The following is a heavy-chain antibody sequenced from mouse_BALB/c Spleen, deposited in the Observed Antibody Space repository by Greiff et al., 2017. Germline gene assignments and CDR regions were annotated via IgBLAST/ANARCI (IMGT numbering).Heavy chain of an antibody. CDR1: GYSITSGYY. D-gene: IGHD2-4*01. Sequence: ESGPGLVKPSQSLSLTCSVTGYSITSGYYWNWIRQFPGNKLEWMGYISYDGSNNYNPSLKNRISITRDTSKNQFFLKLNSVTTEDTATYYCAREMITTGFAYWGQGTLVTVSA. CDR3: AREMITTGFAY. CDR2: ISYDGSN. J-gene: IGHJ3*01. V-gene: IGHV3-6*02.